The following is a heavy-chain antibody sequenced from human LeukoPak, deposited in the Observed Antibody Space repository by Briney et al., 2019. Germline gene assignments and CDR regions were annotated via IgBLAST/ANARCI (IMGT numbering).Heavy chain of an antibody. CDR3: ARNFGGADSSRPYY. J-gene: IGHJ4*02. Sequence: PGGSLRLSCAASGVTFSDDGMSWGRQAPGKGLGWVWGRNWNGGRTGYADSLPGRFIISRDNAKHSLYLQVNSLRAEDTALYYCARNFGGADSSRPYYWGQGTLVTVPS. V-gene: IGHV3-20*04. D-gene: IGHD3-22*01. CDR1: GVTFSDDG. CDR2: RNWNGGRT.